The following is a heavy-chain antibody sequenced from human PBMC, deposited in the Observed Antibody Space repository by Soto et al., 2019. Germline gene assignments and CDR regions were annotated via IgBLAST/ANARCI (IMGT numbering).Heavy chain of an antibody. D-gene: IGHD6-6*01. J-gene: IGHJ4*02. CDR3: ARLWSIAAYYFDY. Sequence: QLQLQESGPGLVKPSETLSLTCTVSGGSISSSSYYWGWIRQPPGKGLEWIGSIYYSGSTYYNPSLKSRVTISVDTSKNQFSLKLSSVTAADTAVYYCARLWSIAAYYFDYWGQGTLVTVSS. CDR2: IYYSGST. V-gene: IGHV4-39*01. CDR1: GGSISSSSYY.